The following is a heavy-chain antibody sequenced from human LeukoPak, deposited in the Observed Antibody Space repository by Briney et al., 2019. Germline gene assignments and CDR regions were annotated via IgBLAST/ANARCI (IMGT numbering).Heavy chain of an antibody. J-gene: IGHJ4*02. CDR2: IWYDGRNK. V-gene: IGHV3-33*01. CDR3: ERGNYDSSAYPDY. CDR1: GFTFRSYG. D-gene: IGHD3-22*01. Sequence: GGSLRLSWAASGFTFRSYGMHWVRQAPGKGLEWVAVIWYDGRNKYYADSVKGRFTISRDNSKNTLYLQMNRLRAEDTAVYNCERGNYDSSAYPDYWGQGTLVTVSS.